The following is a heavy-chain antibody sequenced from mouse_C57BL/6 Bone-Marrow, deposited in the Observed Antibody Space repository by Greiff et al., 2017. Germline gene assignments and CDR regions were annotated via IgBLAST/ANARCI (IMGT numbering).Heavy chain of an antibody. V-gene: IGHV1-59*01. CDR2: IDPSDSYT. D-gene: IGHD4-1*01. CDR1: GYTFTSYW. CDR3: AGLNWAWFAY. Sequence: VQLQQPGAELVRPGTSVKLSCKASGYTFTSYWMHWVKQRPGQGLEWIGVIDPSDSYTNYKQKFKGKATLTVDTSSSTAYMQLSSLTSEDSAVYYCAGLNWAWFAYWGQGTLVTVSA. J-gene: IGHJ3*01.